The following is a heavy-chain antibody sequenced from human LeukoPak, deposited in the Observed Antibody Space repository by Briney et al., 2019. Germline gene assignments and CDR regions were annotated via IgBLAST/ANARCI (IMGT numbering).Heavy chain of an antibody. D-gene: IGHD4-17*01. CDR1: GFTFTSSA. CDR2: IVVGSGNT. CDR3: AADLGYGDYQHSDAFDI. Sequence: SVKVSCKATGFTFTSSAMQWVRQARGQRLEWIGWIVVGSGNTNYAQKFQERVTITRDMSTSTAYMELSSLRSEDTAVYYCAADLGYGDYQHSDAFDIWGQGTMVTVSS. J-gene: IGHJ3*02. V-gene: IGHV1-58*02.